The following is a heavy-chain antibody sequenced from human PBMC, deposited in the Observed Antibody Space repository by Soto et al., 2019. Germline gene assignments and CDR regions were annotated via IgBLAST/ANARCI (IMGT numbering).Heavy chain of an antibody. D-gene: IGHD1-26*01. Sequence: PGGSLTLSCAASGITFSNYEMNCVRQAPGKGLEGVSYISSSRGTTYYAGSVKGRLSISRDNSKNTLYLQMYSLRAEDTAVYYCAKDLNPYSRSYPDDDWGLGTLVSVSS. CDR1: GITFSNYE. CDR2: ISSSRGTT. CDR3: AKDLNPYSRSYPDDD. V-gene: IGHV3-48*03. J-gene: IGHJ4*02.